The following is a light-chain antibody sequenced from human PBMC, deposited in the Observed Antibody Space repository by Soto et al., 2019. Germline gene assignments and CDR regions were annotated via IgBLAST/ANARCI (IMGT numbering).Light chain of an antibody. CDR1: QSISSW. V-gene: IGKV1-5*01. Sequence: DIQMTQSPSTLSASVGDRVTITCRASQSISSWLAWYQQKPGKAPKLLIYDASSLESGVPSRFSGSGSGTEFTLTISRLQPDDFATYYCQQYNSHSGTFGQGTKVDIK. J-gene: IGKJ1*01. CDR2: DAS. CDR3: QQYNSHSGT.